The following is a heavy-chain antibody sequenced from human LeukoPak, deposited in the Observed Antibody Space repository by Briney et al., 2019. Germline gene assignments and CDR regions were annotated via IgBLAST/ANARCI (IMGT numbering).Heavy chain of an antibody. CDR3: ARGRLPSSELWLVRRFDY. J-gene: IGHJ4*02. V-gene: IGHV4-34*01. CDR1: IESFSGDY. Sequence: PSETLSLTCAVYIESFSGDYWSWIRQPPGKGLEWIGEINHSGNTNYNPSLKSRVTIPVDTSKNQFSLKLSSVTAADTAVYYCARGRLPSSELWLVRRFDYWGQGDLVTVSS. D-gene: IGHD6-19*01. CDR2: INHSGNT.